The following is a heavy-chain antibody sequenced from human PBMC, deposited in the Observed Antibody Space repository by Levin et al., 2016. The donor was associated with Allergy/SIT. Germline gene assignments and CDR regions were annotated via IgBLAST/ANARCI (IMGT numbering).Heavy chain of an antibody. J-gene: IGHJ6*02. Sequence: SETLSLTCSVSGTSISSYYWNWIRQPPGKGLEWIGYIYYSGSANYNPSLKSRVTISVDTSKNQFSLQLSSVTAADTAVYYCARGGTTETTSYGVDVWGLGTTVTVSS. CDR2: IYYSGSA. D-gene: IGHD1-1*01. CDR1: GTSISSYY. CDR3: ARGGTTETTSYGVDV. V-gene: IGHV4-59*01.